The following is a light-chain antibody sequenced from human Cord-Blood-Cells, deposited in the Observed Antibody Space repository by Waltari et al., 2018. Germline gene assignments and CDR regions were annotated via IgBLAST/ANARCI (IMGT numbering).Light chain of an antibody. CDR1: SSDVGSYNL. Sequence: QSALTQPASVSGSPGQSITISCTGTSSDVGSYNLFSWYQQHPGKAPKLMIYEGSKRPSGVSNRFSDATSGNTASLTISGLQAEDEADYYCCSYAGSSTVFGGGTKLTVL. CDR2: EGS. CDR3: CSYAGSSTV. J-gene: IGLJ3*02. V-gene: IGLV2-23*01.